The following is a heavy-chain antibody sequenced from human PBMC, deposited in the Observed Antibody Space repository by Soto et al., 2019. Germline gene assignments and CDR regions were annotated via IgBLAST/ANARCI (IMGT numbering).Heavy chain of an antibody. CDR1: GYSFTSYW. D-gene: IGHD3-22*01. CDR3: ASTYYYDSSGYAKWFDY. J-gene: IGHJ4*02. CDR2: IDPSDSYT. V-gene: IGHV5-10-1*01. Sequence: WESLKISCKGSGYSFTSYWISWVRQMPGKGLEWMGRIDPSDSYTNYSPSFQGHVTISADKSISTAYLQWSSLKASDTAMYYCASTYYYDSSGYAKWFDYWGQGTLVTVSS.